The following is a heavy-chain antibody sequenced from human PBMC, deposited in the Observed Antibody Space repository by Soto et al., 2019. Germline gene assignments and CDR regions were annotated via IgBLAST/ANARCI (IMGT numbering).Heavy chain of an antibody. Sequence: SETLSLTCSVSVGSISRGGYYWSWIRQHPGKGLEWIGYIYYSGSTYYNPSLKSRVTISVDTSKNQFSLKLSSVTAADTAVYYCARDGVDNKVGPVGFDPWGQGTLVTVSS. CDR2: IYYSGST. CDR1: VGSISRGGYY. V-gene: IGHV4-31*03. D-gene: IGHD1-26*01. J-gene: IGHJ5*02. CDR3: ARDGVDNKVGPVGFDP.